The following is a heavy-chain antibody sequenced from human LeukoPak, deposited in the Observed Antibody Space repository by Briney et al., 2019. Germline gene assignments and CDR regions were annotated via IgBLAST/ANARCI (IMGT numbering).Heavy chain of an antibody. D-gene: IGHD2-15*01. CDR3: ARDSWGRYCSGGSCYADYYYYMDV. CDR2: ISSSSSTI. Sequence: TWGYLSLYCAASGFTFSSYSMNWLRQAPGKGLEWVSYISSSSSTIYYADSVKGRFTISRDNAKNSLYLQMNSLRAEDTAVYYCARDSWGRYCSGGSCYADYYYYMDVWGKGTTVTVSS. V-gene: IGHV3-48*01. CDR1: GFTFSSYS. J-gene: IGHJ6*03.